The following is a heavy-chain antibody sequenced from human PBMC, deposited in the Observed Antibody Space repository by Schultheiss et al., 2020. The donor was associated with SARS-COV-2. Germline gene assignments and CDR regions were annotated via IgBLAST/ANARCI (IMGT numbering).Heavy chain of an antibody. V-gene: IGHV3-30*04. J-gene: IGHJ4*02. D-gene: IGHD2-21*02. CDR3: AREICGGDCYLDY. CDR2: ISYDGSNK. Sequence: GESLKISCAASGFTFSSYAMHWVRQAPGKGLEWVAVISYDGSNKYYADSVKGRFTISRDNSKNTLYLQMNSLRAEDTAVYYCAREICGGDCYLDYWGQGTLVTVSS. CDR1: GFTFSSYA.